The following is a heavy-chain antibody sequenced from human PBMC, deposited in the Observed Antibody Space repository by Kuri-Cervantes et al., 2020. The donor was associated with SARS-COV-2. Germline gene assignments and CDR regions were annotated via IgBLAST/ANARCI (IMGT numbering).Heavy chain of an antibody. CDR3: ARGRLSSDYFDY. CDR1: GYTFTNYG. Sequence: ASVKVSCKASGYTFTNYGISWVRQAPGQGLEWLGIINPSGGGTSYAQKFQGRVTMTRDTSTSTVYMELSSLRSEDTAVYYCARGRLSSDYFDYWGQGTLVTVSS. J-gene: IGHJ4*02. CDR2: INPSGGGT. V-gene: IGHV1-46*01. D-gene: IGHD6-6*01.